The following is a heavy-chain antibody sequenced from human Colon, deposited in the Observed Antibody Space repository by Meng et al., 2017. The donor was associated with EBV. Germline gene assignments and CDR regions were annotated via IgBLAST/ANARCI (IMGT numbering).Heavy chain of an antibody. CDR2: IYHSGST. CDR1: GGSISGTNW. Sequence: VQLQNAGPGLVKPWGTLSLTCAGSGGSISGTNWWSWVRQPPGKGLEWIGEIYHSGSTNYNPSLKSRVTISVDQSKNQFSLKLNSVTAADTAVYYCARTAYFDFQRAFGYWGQGTLVTVSS. D-gene: IGHD2/OR15-2a*01. J-gene: IGHJ4*02. V-gene: IGHV4-4*02. CDR3: ARTAYFDFQRAFGY.